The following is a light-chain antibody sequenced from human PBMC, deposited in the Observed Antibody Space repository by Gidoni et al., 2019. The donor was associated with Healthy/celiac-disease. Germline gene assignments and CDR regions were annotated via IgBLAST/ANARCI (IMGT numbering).Light chain of an antibody. CDR3: QXXNSXXXT. V-gene: IGKV1-5*03. CDR1: QSISSW. J-gene: IGKJ1*01. Sequence: IQMTQSPSTLSASVGDRVTITCRASQSISSWLAWYQQKPGKAPKLLIYKASSLESGVPSRFSGSGSGTEFTLTISSLQPDDFATYYCQXXNSXXXTFGXGTKVEIK. CDR2: KAS.